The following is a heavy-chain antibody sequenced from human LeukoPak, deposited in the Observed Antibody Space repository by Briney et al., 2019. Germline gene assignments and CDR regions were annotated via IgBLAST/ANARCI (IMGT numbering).Heavy chain of an antibody. CDR1: GYNFPTYW. V-gene: IGHV5-51*01. J-gene: IGHJ5*02. CDR3: ARIGNDLEYWFDP. Sequence: GESLKISCKGSGYNFPTYWIGWVRQMPGKGLEWMGIIYPGDSDTRYSPSFQGQVTISADKSISTAYLQWSSLKASDTAMYYCARIGNDLEYWFDPWGQGTLVTVPS. D-gene: IGHD6-6*01. CDR2: IYPGDSDT.